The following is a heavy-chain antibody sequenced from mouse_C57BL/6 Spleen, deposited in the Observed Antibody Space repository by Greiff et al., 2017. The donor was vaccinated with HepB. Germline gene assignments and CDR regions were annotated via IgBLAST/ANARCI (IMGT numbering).Heavy chain of an antibody. D-gene: IGHD1-1*01. Sequence: QVQLQQSGAELARPGASVKLSCKASGYTFTSYGISWVKQRTGQGLEWIGEIYPRSGNTYYNVKFKGKATLTADKSSSTAYMELRSLTSEDSAVYFCARFITTVVDYFDYWGQGTTLTVSS. CDR2: IYPRSGNT. V-gene: IGHV1-81*01. CDR1: GYTFTSYG. CDR3: ARFITTVVDYFDY. J-gene: IGHJ2*01.